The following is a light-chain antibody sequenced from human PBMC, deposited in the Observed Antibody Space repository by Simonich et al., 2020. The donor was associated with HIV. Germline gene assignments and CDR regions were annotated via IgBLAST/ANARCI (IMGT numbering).Light chain of an antibody. J-gene: IGKJ2*01. Sequence: EIVLTQSPATLSVSPGERATLSCRASQSISSNLAWYQQKPGLAPRLLIYGASSRATGIPDRFSGSGSGTDFTLTISRLEPEDFAVYYCQQYGSSPYTFGQGTKLEIK. CDR3: QQYGSSPYT. CDR2: GAS. CDR1: QSISSN. V-gene: IGKV3D-20*01.